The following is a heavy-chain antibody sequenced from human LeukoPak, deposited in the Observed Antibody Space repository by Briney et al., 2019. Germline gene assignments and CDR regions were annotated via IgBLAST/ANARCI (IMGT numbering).Heavy chain of an antibody. D-gene: IGHD5-18*01. CDR3: ARGYRGYSYGYVTTYFDY. V-gene: IGHV1-8*03. CDR2: MNPNSGNT. J-gene: IGHJ4*02. CDR1: GYTFTSYD. Sequence: ASVKVSCKASGYTFTSYDINWVRQATGQGLEWMGWMNPNSGNTGYAQKFQGRATITRNTSISTAYMELSSLRSEDTAVYYCARGYRGYSYGYVTTYFDYWGQGTLVTVSS.